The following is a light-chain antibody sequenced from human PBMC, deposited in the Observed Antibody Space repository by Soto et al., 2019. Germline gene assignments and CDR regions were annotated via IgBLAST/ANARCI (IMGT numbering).Light chain of an antibody. CDR3: QQRSNWPST. J-gene: IGKJ4*01. V-gene: IGKV3-11*01. Sequence: EIVLTQSPATLSLSPGERATLSCRASQSVSSYLAWYQQKPGQAPRLLIYDASNRATGIPARFSGSGSGTDFTLTISSLEPEDFAVHYCQQRSNWPSTFGGGTKVEIK. CDR2: DAS. CDR1: QSVSSY.